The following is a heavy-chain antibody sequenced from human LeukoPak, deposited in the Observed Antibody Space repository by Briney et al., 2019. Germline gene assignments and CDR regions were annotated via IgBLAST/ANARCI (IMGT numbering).Heavy chain of an antibody. CDR3: ARGMLRGLAPVFLDY. D-gene: IGHD3-10*01. J-gene: IGHJ4*02. CDR1: GGSISSGSYY. Sequence: SQTLSLTCTVSGGSISSGSYYWSWIRQPAGKGLEWIGRIYTSGSTNYDPSLKSLVTISVDTSKNQFSLKLSSVTAADTAVYYCARGMLRGLAPVFLDYWGQGTLVTVSS. CDR2: IYTSGST. V-gene: IGHV4-61*02.